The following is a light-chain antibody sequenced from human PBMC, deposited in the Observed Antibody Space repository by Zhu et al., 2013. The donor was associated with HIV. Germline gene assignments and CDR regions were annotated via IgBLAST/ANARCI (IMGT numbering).Light chain of an antibody. J-gene: IGKJ3*01. Sequence: EIVMTQSPATLSVSPGERATLSCRASQSVSSNLAWYQQKPGQAPRLLISGASTRATGIPARFSGNGSGTEFTLTVSSLESEDFAVYYCQHYNNGPLFTFGPGTKVHI. V-gene: IGKV3-15*01. CDR3: QHYNNGPLFT. CDR2: GAS. CDR1: QSVSSN.